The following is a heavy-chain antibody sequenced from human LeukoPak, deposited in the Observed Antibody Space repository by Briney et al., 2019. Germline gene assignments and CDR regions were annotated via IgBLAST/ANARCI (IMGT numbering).Heavy chain of an antibody. D-gene: IGHD1-26*01. Sequence: ASVKVSCKASGYTFTSYDINWVRQATGQGLEWMGWMNPNSGNTGYAQKFQERVTITRDMSTSTAYMELSSLRSEDTAVYYCAASYSGSYYLVYWGQGTLVTVSS. CDR3: AASYSGSYYLVY. CDR2: MNPNSGNT. J-gene: IGHJ4*02. V-gene: IGHV1-8*01. CDR1: GYTFTSYD.